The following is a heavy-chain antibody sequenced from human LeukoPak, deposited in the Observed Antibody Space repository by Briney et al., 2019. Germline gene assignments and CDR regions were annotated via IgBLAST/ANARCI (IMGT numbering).Heavy chain of an antibody. D-gene: IGHD2-15*01. CDR1: GFTVSSNY. Sequence: PGGSLRLSCAASGFTVSSNYMSWVRQAPGKGLEWVSVIYSGGSTYYADSVKGRFTISRDNSKNTLYLQMNSLRAEDTAAYYCAREGRGYCSGGSCYNTQYWYFDLWGRGTLVTVSS. J-gene: IGHJ2*01. V-gene: IGHV3-66*02. CDR3: AREGRGYCSGGSCYNTQYWYFDL. CDR2: IYSGGST.